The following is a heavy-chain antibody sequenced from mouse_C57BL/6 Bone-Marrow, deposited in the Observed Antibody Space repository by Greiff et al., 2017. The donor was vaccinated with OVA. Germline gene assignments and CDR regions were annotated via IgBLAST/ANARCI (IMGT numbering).Heavy chain of an antibody. CDR1: GYTFTSYG. CDR2: IYPRSGNT. V-gene: IGHV1-81*01. CDR3: ARSAYYSNLYAMDY. J-gene: IGHJ4*01. Sequence: VKLMESGAELARPGASVKLSCKASGYTFTSYGISWVKQRTGQGLEWIGEIYPRSGNTYYNEKFKGKATLTADKSSSTAYMELRSLTSEDSAVYFCARSAYYSNLYAMDYWGQGTSVTGSS. D-gene: IGHD2-5*01.